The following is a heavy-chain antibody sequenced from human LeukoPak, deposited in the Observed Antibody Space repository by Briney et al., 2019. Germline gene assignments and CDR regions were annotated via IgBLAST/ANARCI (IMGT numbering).Heavy chain of an antibody. CDR2: IKQDGSEK. CDR3: AGDATVSSVY. CDR1: GFTVSSYW. V-gene: IGHV3-7*01. J-gene: IGHJ4*02. D-gene: IGHD3-22*01. Sequence: PGGSLRLSCAASGFTVSSYWMSWVRQAPGKGLEWVANIKQDGSEKYYVDSVKGRFTISRDNAKNSLYLQMNSLRAEDTAVYYCAGDATVSSVYWGQGTLVTVSS.